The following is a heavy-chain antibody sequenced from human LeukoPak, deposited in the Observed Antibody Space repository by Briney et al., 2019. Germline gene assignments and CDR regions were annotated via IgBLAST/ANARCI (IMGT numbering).Heavy chain of an antibody. CDR1: GFTFSSYA. V-gene: IGHV4-39*01. CDR2: IYYGGST. D-gene: IGHD3-22*01. CDR3: ARAYYYASSAFDI. J-gene: IGHJ3*02. Sequence: PGGSLRLSCAASGFTFSSYAMSWVRQAPGKGLECIGSIYYGGSTYYNPSLKSRVIISVDTSKNQFSLKLSSVTAADTAVYYCARAYYYASSAFDIWGQGTMVTVSS.